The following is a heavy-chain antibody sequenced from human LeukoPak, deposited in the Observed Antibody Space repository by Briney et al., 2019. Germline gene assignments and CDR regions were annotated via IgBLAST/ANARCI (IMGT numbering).Heavy chain of an antibody. CDR3: AREAPGLAAFDY. D-gene: IGHD6-19*01. V-gene: IGHV4-59*01. Sequence: SETLSLTCTVSGGSISSYYWSWIRQPPRKGLEWIGYIYYSGSTNYNPSLKSRVTISVDTSKNQFSLKLSSVTAADTAVYYCAREAPGLAAFDYWGQGTLVTVSS. J-gene: IGHJ4*02. CDR2: IYYSGST. CDR1: GGSISSYY.